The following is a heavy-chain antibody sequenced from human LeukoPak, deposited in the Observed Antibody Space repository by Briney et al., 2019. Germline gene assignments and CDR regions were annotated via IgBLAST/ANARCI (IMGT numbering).Heavy chain of an antibody. D-gene: IGHD1-26*01. CDR1: GGTFSSYA. J-gene: IGHJ5*02. CDR2: IIPIFGTA. CDR3: ARGIVGATRYNWFDP. Sequence: SVKVSCKASGGTFSSYAISWVRQAPGQGLEWMGGIIPIFGTANYAQKFQGRVTITADEPTSTAYMELSSLRSEDTAVYYCARGIVGATRYNWFDPWGQGTLVTVSS. V-gene: IGHV1-69*13.